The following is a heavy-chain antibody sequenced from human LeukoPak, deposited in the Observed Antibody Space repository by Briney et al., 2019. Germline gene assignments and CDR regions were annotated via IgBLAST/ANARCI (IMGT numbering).Heavy chain of an antibody. CDR3: ARKRYYYDSSANGWFDP. D-gene: IGHD3-22*01. CDR2: INQDGSEK. V-gene: IGHV3-7*01. Sequence: GGSLRLSCAASGFTFSNYWMSWVRQAPGKGLEWVASINQDGSEKYSVDSVKGRFTISRDNARNSLYLQMNSLRAEDTAVYYCARKRYYYDSSANGWFDPWGQGTLVTVSS. CDR1: GFTFSNYW. J-gene: IGHJ5*02.